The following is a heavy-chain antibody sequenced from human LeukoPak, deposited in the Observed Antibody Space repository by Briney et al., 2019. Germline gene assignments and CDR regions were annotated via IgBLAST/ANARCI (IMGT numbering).Heavy chain of an antibody. V-gene: IGHV4-38-2*02. CDR2: IHHSATT. J-gene: IGHJ4*02. D-gene: IGHD6-19*01. Sequence: SETLSLTCSVSDYSIDSGYYWGWIRQPPGKGLEWIGSIHHSATTYYNPSLRSRVTVSVDTSKNQFSLKLNSVTAADTAVYYCAREGRGGSGWYDYWGQGTLVTVSS. CDR1: DYSIDSGYY. CDR3: AREGRGGSGWYDY.